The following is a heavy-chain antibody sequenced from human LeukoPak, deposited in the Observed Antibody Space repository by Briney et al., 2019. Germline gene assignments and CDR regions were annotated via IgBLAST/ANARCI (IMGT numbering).Heavy chain of an antibody. J-gene: IGHJ4*02. Sequence: GGSLRLSCAPSGFTFSDYFISWIRQAAGKGLEWVSYISSSGSTIYYADSVKGRFTISRDNAKNSLYLQMNSLRGEDTVVYYCAREGMFGDLDYWGQGTLVTVSS. CDR1: GFTFSDYF. CDR3: AREGMFGDLDY. CDR2: ISSSGSTI. D-gene: IGHD3-3*01. V-gene: IGHV3-11*01.